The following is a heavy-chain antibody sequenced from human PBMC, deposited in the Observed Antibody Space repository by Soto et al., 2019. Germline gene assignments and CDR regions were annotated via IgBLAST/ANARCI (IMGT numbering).Heavy chain of an antibody. CDR3: AKPCVLGRDGYAFDY. V-gene: IGHV3-23*01. CDR2: VSCSGSDT. CDR1: GFTFPNYA. Sequence: GGSLRLSCAASGFTFPNYAMSWVRQAPGKGLEWVSTVSCSGSDTYYANSVKGRFAISRDNSKNTLYLQMNSLRTEDTALYYCAKPCVLGRDGYAFDYWGPGTLVTVSS. J-gene: IGHJ4*02. D-gene: IGHD5-12*01.